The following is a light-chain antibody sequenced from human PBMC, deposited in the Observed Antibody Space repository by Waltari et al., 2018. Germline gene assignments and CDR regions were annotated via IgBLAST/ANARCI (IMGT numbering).Light chain of an antibody. CDR1: QSISSW. J-gene: IGKJ4*02. Sequence: DIQMPQSPSTLSASVGDRVTITCRASQSISSWLAWYQQKPGKAPKLLIYKASNLESGVPSRFSGGGSGTEFTLTINSLQPDDFATYYCQHYDSYSATFGRGTKVEIK. V-gene: IGKV1-5*03. CDR3: QHYDSYSAT. CDR2: KAS.